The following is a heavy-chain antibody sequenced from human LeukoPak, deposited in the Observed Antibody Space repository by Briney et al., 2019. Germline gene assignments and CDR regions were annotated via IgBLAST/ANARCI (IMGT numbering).Heavy chain of an antibody. J-gene: IGHJ6*03. CDR1: GFTFSSYS. CDR3: ARARGGTPYWNYYCMDV. V-gene: IGHV3-48*01. CDR2: ISSSSSTI. D-gene: IGHD2-15*01. Sequence: GSLRLSCAASGFTFSSYSMNWVRQAPGKGLEWVSYISSSSSTIYYADSVKGRFTISRDNAKNSLYLQMNSLRAEDTAVYYCARARGGTPYWNYYCMDVWGKGTTVTVSS.